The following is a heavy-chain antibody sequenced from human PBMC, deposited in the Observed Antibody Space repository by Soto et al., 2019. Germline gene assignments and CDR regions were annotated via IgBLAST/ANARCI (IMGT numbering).Heavy chain of an antibody. CDR2: IYYSGST. V-gene: IGHV4-39*01. J-gene: IGHJ4*02. D-gene: IGHD3-10*01. CDR3: ARAESWFGESQPYFY. CDR1: GGSISSSSYY. Sequence: PSETLSLTCTVSGGSISSSSYYWGWIRQPPGKGLEWIGSIYYSGSTYYNPSLKSRVTISVDTSKNQFSLKLSSVTAADTAVYYCARAESWFGESQPYFYWGQGTLVT.